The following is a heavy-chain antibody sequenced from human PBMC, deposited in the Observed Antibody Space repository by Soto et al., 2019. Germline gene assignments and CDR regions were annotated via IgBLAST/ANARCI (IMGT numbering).Heavy chain of an antibody. V-gene: IGHV4-59*01. CDR2: IYYSGST. D-gene: IGHD3-3*01. J-gene: IGHJ4*02. Sequence: SETLSLTCTVSGGSISSYYWSWIRQPPGKGLEWIGYIYYSGSTNYNPSLKSRVTTSVDTSKNQFSLKLSSVTAADTAVYYCARHADYDFWSGDIDYWGQGTLVTVSS. CDR3: ARHADYDFWSGDIDY. CDR1: GGSISSYY.